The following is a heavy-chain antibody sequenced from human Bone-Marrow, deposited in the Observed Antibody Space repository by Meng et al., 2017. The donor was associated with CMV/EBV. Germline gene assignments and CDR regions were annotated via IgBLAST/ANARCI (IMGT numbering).Heavy chain of an antibody. Sequence: GESLKISCAASGSTFSSYWLHWVRQAPGKGLVWVSRINSDGYSTDYADSVEGRFTISRDNAKNTLYLQMNSLRAEDTAVYYCARDQLLYFDHWGQGTLVTVSS. D-gene: IGHD2-2*01. CDR3: ARDQLLYFDH. V-gene: IGHV3-74*01. CDR1: GSTFSSYW. CDR2: INSDGYST. J-gene: IGHJ4*02.